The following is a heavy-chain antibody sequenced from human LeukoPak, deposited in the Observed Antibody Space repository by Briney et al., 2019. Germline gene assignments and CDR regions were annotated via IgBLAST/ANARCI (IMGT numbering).Heavy chain of an antibody. D-gene: IGHD2-2*02. V-gene: IGHV1-69*02. CDR3: AGTGYCSSTSCYTWGTNYYYYYGMDV. J-gene: IGHJ6*02. CDR1: GGTFSSYT. Sequence: ASVKISCKASGGTFSSYTISWVRQAPGQGLEWMGRIIPILSIANYAQKFQGRVTITADKSTSTAYMELSSLRSEDTAVYYCAGTGYCSSTSCYTWGTNYYYYYGMDVWGQGTTVTVSS. CDR2: IIPILSIA.